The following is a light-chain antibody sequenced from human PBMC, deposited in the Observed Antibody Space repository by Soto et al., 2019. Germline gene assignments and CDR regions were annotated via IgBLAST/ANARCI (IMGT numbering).Light chain of an antibody. Sequence: EIVLTQSPGTLSLSPGERATLSCRASQSVRSSYLAWYLQKPGQAPILLIYGASTRATGIPGRFSGSGSGTDFTHTISRLEPEDFAVYYCQQYGSSPGTFGQGTKVEIK. CDR3: QQYGSSPGT. CDR1: QSVRSSY. V-gene: IGKV3-20*01. J-gene: IGKJ1*01. CDR2: GAS.